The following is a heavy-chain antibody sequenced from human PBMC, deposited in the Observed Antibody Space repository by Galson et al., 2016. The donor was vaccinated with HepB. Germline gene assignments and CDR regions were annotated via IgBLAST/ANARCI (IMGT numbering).Heavy chain of an antibody. CDR2: IFPGDSDT. CDR1: RFSFTTYW. V-gene: IGHV5-51*01. J-gene: IGHJ6*02. CDR3: ARVKHETFLWYRPSEYSQYGMDV. Sequence: QSGAEVNTPGESLKISCKASRFSFTTYWIAWVRQMPGKGLEWMGIIFPGDSDTRYSPSFQGQVTMSADKSVITAYLQWHSLKASDTAIYFCARVKHETFLWYRPSEYSQYGMDVWGRGTTVTVSS. D-gene: IGHD2-15*01.